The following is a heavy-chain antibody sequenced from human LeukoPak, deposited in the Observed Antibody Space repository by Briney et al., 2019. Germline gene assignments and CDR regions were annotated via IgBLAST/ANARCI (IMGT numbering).Heavy chain of an antibody. Sequence: PGGSLRLSCAASGFTFSSYWMSWVRQAPGKGLEWVANIKQDGSEKYYVDSVKGRFTISRDNAKNSLYLQMNSLRAEDTAVYYCARDHGSSWYYFDYWGQGTLVTVSS. D-gene: IGHD6-13*01. V-gene: IGHV3-7*01. CDR3: ARDHGSSWYYFDY. CDR2: IKQDGSEK. J-gene: IGHJ4*02. CDR1: GFTFSSYW.